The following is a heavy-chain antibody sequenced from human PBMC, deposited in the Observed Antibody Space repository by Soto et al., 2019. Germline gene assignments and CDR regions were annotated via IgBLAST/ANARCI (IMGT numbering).Heavy chain of an antibody. J-gene: IGHJ4*02. D-gene: IGHD2-21*02. CDR3: ARDPIQAYCGGDCYHYFDY. CDR1: GGTFSSYA. Sequence: ASVKVSCKASGGTFSSYAISWVRQAPGQGLEWMGGIIPIFGTANYAQKIQGRVTITADESTSTAYMELSSLRSEDTAVYYCARDPIQAYCGGDCYHYFDYWGQGTLVTVSS. V-gene: IGHV1-69*13. CDR2: IIPIFGTA.